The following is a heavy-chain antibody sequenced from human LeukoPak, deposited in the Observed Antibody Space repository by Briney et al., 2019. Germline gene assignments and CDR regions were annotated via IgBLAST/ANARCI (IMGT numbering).Heavy chain of an antibody. CDR1: GYTFTSYG. CDR2: ISAYNGNT. V-gene: IGHV1-18*01. CDR3: ARGPGPEHFDLFSWFDP. Sequence: ASVKVSCKASGYTFTSYGISWVRQAPGQALEWMGWISAYNGNTNYAQKLQGRVTMTTDTSTSTAHMELRSLRSDDTAVYYCARGPGPEHFDLFSWFDPWGQGTLVTVSS. D-gene: IGHD3-9*01. J-gene: IGHJ5*02.